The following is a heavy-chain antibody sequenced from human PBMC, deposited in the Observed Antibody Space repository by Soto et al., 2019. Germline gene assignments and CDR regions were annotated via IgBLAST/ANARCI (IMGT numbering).Heavy chain of an antibody. CDR1: GGTFSSYT. D-gene: IGHD2-21*01. V-gene: IGHV1-69*08. Sequence: QVQLVQSGAEVKKPGSSVKVSCKASGGTFSSYTISWVRQAPGQGLEWMGRIIPILGIANYAQRFQGRVTITADKSTSTAYMELSSLRSEDTAVYYCARDPSAGDSAGYWGQGTLVTVSS. CDR2: IIPILGIA. CDR3: ARDPSAGDSAGY. J-gene: IGHJ4*02.